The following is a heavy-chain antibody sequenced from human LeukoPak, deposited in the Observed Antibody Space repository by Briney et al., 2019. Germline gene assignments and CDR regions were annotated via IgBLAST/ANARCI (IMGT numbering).Heavy chain of an antibody. Sequence: GGSLRLSCAASGFTFSSYSMNWVRQAPGKGLEWVSSISSSSSYIYYADSVKGRFTISRDNAKNSLYLQMNSLRAEDTAVYYRARRYLGYCSSTSCYLDYWGQGTLVTVSS. D-gene: IGHD2-2*01. CDR3: ARRYLGYCSSTSCYLDY. V-gene: IGHV3-21*01. J-gene: IGHJ4*02. CDR1: GFTFSSYS. CDR2: ISSSSSYI.